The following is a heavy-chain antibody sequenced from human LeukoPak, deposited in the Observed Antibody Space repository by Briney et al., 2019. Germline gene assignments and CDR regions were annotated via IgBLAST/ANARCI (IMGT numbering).Heavy chain of an antibody. V-gene: IGHV3-23*01. Sequence: GGSLRLSCAASGLTFSSYAMTWVRQAPGKGLEWVSAISGSGGGTNYADSVKGRFTISRDNSKNTLYLQLNSLRAEDTAVYYCASVVVVAPIPRGYFDHWGQGTLVTVSS. CDR1: GLTFSSYA. CDR2: ISGSGGGT. CDR3: ASVVVVAPIPRGYFDH. D-gene: IGHD2-15*01. J-gene: IGHJ4*02.